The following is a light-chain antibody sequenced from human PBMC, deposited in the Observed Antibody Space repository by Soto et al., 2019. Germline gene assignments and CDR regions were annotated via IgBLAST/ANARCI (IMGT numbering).Light chain of an antibody. V-gene: IGKV3-15*01. CDR3: QQYENWPQLT. CDR1: QSVGGD. CDR2: GAS. J-gene: IGKJ4*01. Sequence: ERVMTQSPATLSVSPGERATLSCRASQSVGGDLAWYQQTPGQAPRLLIYGASSRAPGIPDRFSGSGSGTEFTLTISSLQSEDSAVYYCQQYENWPQLTFGGGTKVDIK.